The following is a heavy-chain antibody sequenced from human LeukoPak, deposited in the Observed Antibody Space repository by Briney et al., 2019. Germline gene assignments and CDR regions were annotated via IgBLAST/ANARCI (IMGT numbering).Heavy chain of an antibody. Sequence: GESLKISCKGSGYIFANNWIGWVRQMPGKGLEWMGIIYPGDSDTRYSPSFQGQVTISTDKSISTAYLEWSSLKASDTAMYYCARRWGLGSFDFWGQGTLVAVSS. CDR3: ARRWGLGSFDF. J-gene: IGHJ4*02. V-gene: IGHV5-51*01. CDR1: GYIFANNW. D-gene: IGHD2-21*02. CDR2: IYPGDSDT.